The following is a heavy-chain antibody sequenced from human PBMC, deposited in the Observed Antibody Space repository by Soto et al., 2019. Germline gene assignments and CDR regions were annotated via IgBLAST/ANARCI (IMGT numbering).Heavy chain of an antibody. Sequence: PGESLKISCKGSGYSFTSYWIGWVRQMPGKGLEWMGIIYPGDSDTRYSPSFQGQVTISADKSISTAYLQRSSLKASDTAMYYWARHSPRYCSSTSCPYYYYYGMDVWGQGTTVTVSS. CDR1: GYSFTSYW. CDR3: ARHSPRYCSSTSCPYYYYYGMDV. D-gene: IGHD2-2*01. J-gene: IGHJ6*02. CDR2: IYPGDSDT. V-gene: IGHV5-51*01.